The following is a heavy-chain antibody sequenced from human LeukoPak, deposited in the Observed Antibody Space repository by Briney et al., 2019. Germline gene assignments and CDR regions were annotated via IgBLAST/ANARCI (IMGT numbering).Heavy chain of an antibody. J-gene: IGHJ1*01. V-gene: IGHV3-53*01. CDR3: ARRTGAAPGEFFLH. CDR2: IYSSGST. D-gene: IGHD2-15*01. CDR1: GFIVSSSY. Sequence: GGSLRLSCAGSGFIVSSSYTSWIRQAPGKGLEWVSAIYSSGSTDYADSVRGRFTIARDTSKNMVYLQMNSLTAEDTAIYYCARRTGAAPGEFFLHWGQGTLVTVSS.